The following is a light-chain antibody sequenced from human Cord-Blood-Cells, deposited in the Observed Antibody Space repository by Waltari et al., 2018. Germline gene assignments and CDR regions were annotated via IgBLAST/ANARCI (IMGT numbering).Light chain of an antibody. CDR2: EDN. Sequence: NLMLTQPHSVSESTGQTVTISCPRSSGSTASHHVPWYQQRPGSSPTTVIYEDNQRPSGVPDRFSGSIDSSSNSASLTISGLKTEDEADYYCQSYDSSNQGVFGGGTKLTVL. J-gene: IGLJ2*01. CDR3: QSYDSSNQGV. V-gene: IGLV6-57*01. CDR1: SGSTASHH.